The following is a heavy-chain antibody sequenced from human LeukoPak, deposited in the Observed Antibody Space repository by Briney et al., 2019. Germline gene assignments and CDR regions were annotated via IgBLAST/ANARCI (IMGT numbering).Heavy chain of an antibody. V-gene: IGHV1-69*05. CDR2: IIPIFGTA. J-gene: IGHJ6*03. CDR1: GCTFSSYA. CDR3: ARDNYYYYMDV. Sequence: SVKVSCKASGCTFSSYAISWVRQAPGQGPEWMGGIIPIFGTANYAQKFQGRVTITTDESTSTAYMELSSLRSEDTAVYYCARDNYYYYMDVWGKGTTVTVSS.